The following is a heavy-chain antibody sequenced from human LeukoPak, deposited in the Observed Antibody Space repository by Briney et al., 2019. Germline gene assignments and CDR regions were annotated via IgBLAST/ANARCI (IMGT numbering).Heavy chain of an antibody. D-gene: IGHD6-19*01. J-gene: IGHJ4*02. CDR1: GYTFTSYG. V-gene: IGHV1-18*01. CDR2: ISAYNGNA. Sequence: GASVKVSCKASGYTFTSYGISWVRQAPGQGLEWMGWISAYNGNANYAQKLQGRVTMTTDTSTSTAYMELRSLRSDDTAVYYCARDSGSGWWGSPYYLDYWGQGTLVTVSS. CDR3: ARDSGSGWWGSPYYLDY.